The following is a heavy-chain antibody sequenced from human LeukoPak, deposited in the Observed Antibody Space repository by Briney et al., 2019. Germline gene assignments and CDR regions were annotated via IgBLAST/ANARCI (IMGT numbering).Heavy chain of an antibody. V-gene: IGHV3-74*01. Sequence: GGSLRLSCAASRFTFSSYWMHWVRQAPGKGLVWVSRINSDGSSTTYADSVKGRLTISRDNAKNTLYLQMNSLRAEDTAVYYCARTIGSKNAFDIWGQGTMVTVSS. D-gene: IGHD1-26*01. CDR2: INSDGSST. CDR3: ARTIGSKNAFDI. CDR1: RFTFSSYW. J-gene: IGHJ3*02.